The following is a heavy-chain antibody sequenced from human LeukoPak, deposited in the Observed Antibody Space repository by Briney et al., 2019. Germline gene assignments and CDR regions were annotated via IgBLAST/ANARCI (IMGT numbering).Heavy chain of an antibody. CDR2: INPNSGGT. D-gene: IGHD6-13*01. V-gene: IGHV1-2*06. Sequence: ASVKVSCKASGYTFTGYYMHWVRQAPGQGVEWMGRINPNSGGTNYAQKFQGRVTMTRDTSISTAYMELSRLRSDDTAVYYCARGHPSSSWYFDYWGQGTLVTVSS. CDR3: ARGHPSSSWYFDY. CDR1: GYTFTGYY. J-gene: IGHJ4*02.